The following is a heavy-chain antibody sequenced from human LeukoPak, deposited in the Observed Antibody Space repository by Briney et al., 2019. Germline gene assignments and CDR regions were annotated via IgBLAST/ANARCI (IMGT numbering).Heavy chain of an antibody. V-gene: IGHV4-39*01. CDR3: ASSRGRDFDY. Sequence: PSETLSLTCTVSGGSISNNNYYWAWIRQPPGKGLECIGSIYYSGSTYYNPSLKSRVTISVDTSKNQFSLKLSSVTAADTAVYYCASSRGRDFDYWGQGTLVTVSS. CDR2: IYYSGST. CDR1: GGSISNNNYY. J-gene: IGHJ4*02. D-gene: IGHD3-10*01.